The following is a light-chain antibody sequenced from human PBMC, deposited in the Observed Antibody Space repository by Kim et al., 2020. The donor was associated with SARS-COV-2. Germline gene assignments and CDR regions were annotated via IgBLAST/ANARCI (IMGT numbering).Light chain of an antibody. J-gene: IGLJ2*01. Sequence: QSALTQPASVSGSPGQSITISCTGTSSDVGSYNLVSWYQQHPGKAPKLMIYEVSKRPSGVSNRFSGSKSGNTASLTISGLQAEGEADYYCCSYAGSSTSVVFGGGTQLTVL. V-gene: IGLV2-23*02. CDR2: EVS. CDR3: CSYAGSSTSVV. CDR1: SSDVGSYNL.